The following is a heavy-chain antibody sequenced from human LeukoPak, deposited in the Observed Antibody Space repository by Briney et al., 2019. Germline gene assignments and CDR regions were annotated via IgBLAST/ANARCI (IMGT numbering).Heavy chain of an antibody. CDR3: ARSGGADYSSGTFYYMDV. J-gene: IGHJ6*03. D-gene: IGHD3-10*01. CDR2: IRYDGSHK. CDR1: GFTFDDYG. Sequence: GGSLRLSCAASGFTFDDYGMSWVRQAPGKGLGWVTFIRYDGSHKWSAESVKGRFTMSRDTVKNTVFLQMNSLRIDDTAVYYCARSGGADYSSGTFYYMDVWGKGTTVTISS. V-gene: IGHV3-30*02.